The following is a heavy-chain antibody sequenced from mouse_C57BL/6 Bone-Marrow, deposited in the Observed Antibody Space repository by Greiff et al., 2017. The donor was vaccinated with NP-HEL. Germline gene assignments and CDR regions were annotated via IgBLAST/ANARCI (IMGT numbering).Heavy chain of an antibody. CDR3: ARYYDGSSAFDY. V-gene: IGHV1-72*01. CDR2: IDPNSGGT. CDR1: GYTFTSYL. D-gene: IGHD1-1*01. J-gene: IGHJ2*01. Sequence: QVQLQQPGAELVKPGASVKLSCKASGYTFTSYLMHWVKQRPGRGLEWIGRIDPNSGGTKYNEKFKSKATLTVDKPSSTADMQLNSLTSEDSAVYYCARYYDGSSAFDYWGQGTTLTVSS.